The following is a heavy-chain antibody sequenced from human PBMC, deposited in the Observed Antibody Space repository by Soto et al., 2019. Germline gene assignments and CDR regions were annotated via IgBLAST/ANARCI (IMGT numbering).Heavy chain of an antibody. CDR3: ARDRDEYGSGNDYKRFDF. Sequence: QVQLVQSGAEVKKPGSSVKVSCKASGGIFSTYAISWLRQAPGQGLEWMGGIIPLFGTPNYAQRFQGRVTISADKTTRTANIDLSSLRSEDTAVYYCARDRDEYGSGNDYKRFDFWGQGTLVTVSS. CDR1: GGIFSTYA. CDR2: IIPLFGTP. J-gene: IGHJ4*02. D-gene: IGHD3-10*01. V-gene: IGHV1-69*06.